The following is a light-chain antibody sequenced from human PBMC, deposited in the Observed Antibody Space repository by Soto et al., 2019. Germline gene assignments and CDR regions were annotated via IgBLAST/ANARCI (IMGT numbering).Light chain of an antibody. CDR1: QSVSSN. CDR3: QQRGNWPLT. V-gene: IGKV3-11*01. CDR2: DAS. Sequence: EIVMTQSPATLSVSPGERATLSCRASQSVSSNLAWYQQKPGQAPRLLIYDASDRASGIPARFSGRGSGTDFSLTISSLEPEDFAVYYCQQRGNWPLTFGGGTKVDI. J-gene: IGKJ4*01.